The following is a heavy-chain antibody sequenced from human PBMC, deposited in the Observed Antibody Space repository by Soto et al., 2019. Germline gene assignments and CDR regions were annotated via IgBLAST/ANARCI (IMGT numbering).Heavy chain of an antibody. J-gene: IGHJ6*02. D-gene: IGHD3-10*01. Sequence: GGSLRLSCAASGFTFRTYAMSWVRQAPGKGLEWVSVISGSTGKTYYADSVKGRFTISRDNSKNTLSLQMNSLRGEDTAVYFCAKNRGSGSPYYYNMEVWGQGTMVTVSS. CDR1: GFTFRTYA. CDR3: AKNRGSGSPYYYNMEV. V-gene: IGHV3-23*01. CDR2: ISGSTGKT.